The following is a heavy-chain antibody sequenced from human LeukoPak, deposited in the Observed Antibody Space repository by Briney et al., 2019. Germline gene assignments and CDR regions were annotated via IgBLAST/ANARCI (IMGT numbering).Heavy chain of an antibody. Sequence: AASVKVSCKASGYTFTIYGISWVRQALGQGLEGMGWMSAYNGNTNYAQKLQGRVTMTTDTSTSTAYMELRSLRSDDTAVYYCARDGLGYDYVWGSYRHYFDYWGQGTLVTVSS. CDR1: GYTFTIYG. CDR3: ARDGLGYDYVWGSYRHYFDY. CDR2: MSAYNGNT. D-gene: IGHD3-16*02. V-gene: IGHV1-18*01. J-gene: IGHJ4*02.